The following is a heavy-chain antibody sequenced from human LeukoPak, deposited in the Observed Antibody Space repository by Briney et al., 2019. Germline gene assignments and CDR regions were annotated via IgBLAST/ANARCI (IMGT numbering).Heavy chain of an antibody. J-gene: IGHJ5*02. CDR2: IIPIFGTA. D-gene: IGHD3-16*02. CDR1: GGTFSSYA. CDR3: ASVTDEGFDP. V-gene: IGHV1-69*05. Sequence: ASVKVSCKASGGTFSSYAISWVRQAPGQGLEWMGGIIPIFGTANYAQKFQGRVTITTDESTSTAYMELGSLRSEDTAVYYCASVTDEGFDPWGQGTLVTVSS.